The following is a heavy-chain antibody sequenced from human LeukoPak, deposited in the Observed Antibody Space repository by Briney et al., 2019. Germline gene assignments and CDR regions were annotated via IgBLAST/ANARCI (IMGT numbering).Heavy chain of an antibody. CDR2: IYSSGST. V-gene: IGHV4-59*01. Sequence: PSETLSLTCTVSGDSISRSYWTWIRQSPGNRLEWIRCIYSSGSTRYNPSLKSRVTISEDTSKNQFSLRLSSVTAADTAVYYCARASSGAIYYYGMDVWGQGNTVTVYS. D-gene: IGHD3-10*01. CDR1: GDSISRSY. J-gene: IGHJ6*02. CDR3: ARASSGAIYYYGMDV.